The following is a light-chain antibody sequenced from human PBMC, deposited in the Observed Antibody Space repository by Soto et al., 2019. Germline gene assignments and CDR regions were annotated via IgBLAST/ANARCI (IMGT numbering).Light chain of an antibody. CDR1: QTVNNNY. V-gene: IGKV3-20*01. CDR2: RAS. CDR3: QQYGSSGT. Sequence: IVLTQSPDTLSLSPGERATLSCGASQTVNNNYVAWYQQKPGQAPRLLIFRASNKATGIPDRFSGSGSGTEFILTISGLEPEDFAVYYCQQYGSSGTFGQGTKVDTK. J-gene: IGKJ1*01.